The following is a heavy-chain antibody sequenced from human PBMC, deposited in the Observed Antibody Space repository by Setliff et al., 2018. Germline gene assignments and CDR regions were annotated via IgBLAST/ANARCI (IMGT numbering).Heavy chain of an antibody. J-gene: IGHJ5*02. V-gene: IGHV4-59*01. CDR1: GGSISGYY. Sequence: PSETLSLTCTVSGGSISGYYWSWIRQPPGKELGWIGYIYYTGTTNYNPSLKSRVTISVDTSKNQFSLKLSSVTAADTALYYCAKADEGPRRASGSYYPLLRFDPWGQGTLVTVSS. CDR3: AKADEGPRRASGSYYPLLRFDP. CDR2: IYYTGTT. D-gene: IGHD3-10*01.